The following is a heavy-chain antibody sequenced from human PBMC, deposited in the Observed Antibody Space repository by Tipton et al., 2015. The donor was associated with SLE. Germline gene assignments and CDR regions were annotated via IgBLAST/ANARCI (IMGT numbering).Heavy chain of an antibody. CDR1: GDSISRSTYY. J-gene: IGHJ5*02. CDR2: IYYSGST. D-gene: IGHD3-3*02. CDR3: ARLEDPFGIFGVPKGWFDP. V-gene: IGHV4-61*05. Sequence: TLSLTCNVSGDSISRSTYYWGWIRQPPGKGLEWIGYIYYSGSTNYNPSLTSRVSMSVDTSKNQFSLKLTSVTAADTAVYYCARLEDPFGIFGVPKGWFDPWGQGTLVTVSS.